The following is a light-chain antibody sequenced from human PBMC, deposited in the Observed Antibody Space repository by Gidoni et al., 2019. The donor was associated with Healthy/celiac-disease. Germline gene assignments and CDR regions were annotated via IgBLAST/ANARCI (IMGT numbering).Light chain of an antibody. Sequence: DIVLTQSPGTLSLSPGERATLSCRASQSVSSSYLAWYQQKPGQAPRLLIYGASNRATGIPDRFSGSGSGTDFTLTISRLEPEDFAVYYCQQSYTFGQGTKLEIK. J-gene: IGKJ2*01. CDR2: GAS. V-gene: IGKV3-20*01. CDR1: QSVSSSY. CDR3: QQSYT.